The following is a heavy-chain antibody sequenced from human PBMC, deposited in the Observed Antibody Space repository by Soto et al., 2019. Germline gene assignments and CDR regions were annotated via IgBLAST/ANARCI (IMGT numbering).Heavy chain of an antibody. J-gene: IGHJ5*02. V-gene: IGHV4-31*03. CDR3: PRVRSPDTNCFDP. CDR2: IYYSGST. CDR1: GGSISSGGYY. D-gene: IGHD3-10*01. Sequence: TLSLTCTVSGGSISSGGYYWSWIRQHPGKGLEWIGYIYYSGSTYYNPSLKSRVSISVDTSKNQFSLKLSSVTAADTAVYYCPRVRSPDTNCFDPWGQGNLVTACS.